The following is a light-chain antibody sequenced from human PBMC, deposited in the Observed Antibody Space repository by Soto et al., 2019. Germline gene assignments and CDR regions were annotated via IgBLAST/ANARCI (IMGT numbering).Light chain of an antibody. V-gene: IGLV1-44*01. CDR1: RSSIGSHA. CDR3: SAWDDALNIVV. Sequence: QSVLTQPPSASGTPGQRVTISCSGTRSSIGSHAVNWYQQLPGTAPKRLIFSSDLRPSGVPDRFSGSESGTSGSLAISGLQSEDEGEYICSAWDDALNIVVFGGGTKLTVL. CDR2: SSD. J-gene: IGLJ2*01.